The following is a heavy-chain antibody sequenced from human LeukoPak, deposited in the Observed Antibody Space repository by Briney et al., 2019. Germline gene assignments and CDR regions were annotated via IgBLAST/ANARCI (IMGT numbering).Heavy chain of an antibody. D-gene: IGHD5-12*01. V-gene: IGHV4-59*08. CDR3: ARHAGDIFTSGYDYGIDY. Sequence: SETLSLTCTVSGGSISTYYWSWIRQPPGKGLEWIGYIYYSGSTNYNPSLKSRVTISLDTSKNQFSPKLSSVTAADTALYYCARHAGDIFTSGYDYGIDYWGQGALVTVSS. CDR2: IYYSGST. J-gene: IGHJ4*02. CDR1: GGSISTYY.